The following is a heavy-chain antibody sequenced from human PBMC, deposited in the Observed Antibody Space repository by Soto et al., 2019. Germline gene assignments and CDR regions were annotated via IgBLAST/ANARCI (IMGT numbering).Heavy chain of an antibody. V-gene: IGHV4-31*03. D-gene: IGHD2-2*01. Sequence: SETLSLTCTVSVDSISGGASFWSWILQPPGKGLEWIANVYYSGSSYYNPSLKSRLTISVDTTKNKFFLQLESMTAADTAVYYCAKLSCTSSTCYFPGWFDPWGQGTLVTVSS. CDR2: VYYSGSS. CDR3: AKLSCTSSTCYFPGWFDP. CDR1: VDSISGGASF. J-gene: IGHJ5*02.